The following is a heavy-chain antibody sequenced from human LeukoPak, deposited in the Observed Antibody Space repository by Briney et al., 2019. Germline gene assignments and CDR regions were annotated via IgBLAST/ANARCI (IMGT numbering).Heavy chain of an antibody. CDR2: IYHSGST. CDR3: ARTYYDFWSGYGPFDY. CDR1: GYSISSGYY. V-gene: IGHV4-38-2*02. D-gene: IGHD3-3*01. Sequence: PSETLSLTCTVSGYSISSGYYWGWIRQPPGKGLEWIGSIYHSGSTYYNPSLKSRVTISVDTSKNQFSLKLSSVTAADTAVYYCARTYYDFWSGYGPFDYWGQGTLVTVSS. J-gene: IGHJ4*02.